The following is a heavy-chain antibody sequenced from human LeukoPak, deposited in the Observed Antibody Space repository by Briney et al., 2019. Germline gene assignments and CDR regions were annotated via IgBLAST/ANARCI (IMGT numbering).Heavy chain of an antibody. D-gene: IGHD6-6*01. J-gene: IGHJ6*03. Sequence: PGGSLRLSCAASGFTFSSYAMSWVRQAPGKGLEWASAISGSGGSTYYADSVKGRFTISRDNSKNTLYLQMNSLRAEDTAVYYCAKDLWYSSSSKNYYYYMDVWGKGTTVTVSS. CDR1: GFTFSSYA. CDR2: ISGSGGST. CDR3: AKDLWYSSSSKNYYYYMDV. V-gene: IGHV3-23*01.